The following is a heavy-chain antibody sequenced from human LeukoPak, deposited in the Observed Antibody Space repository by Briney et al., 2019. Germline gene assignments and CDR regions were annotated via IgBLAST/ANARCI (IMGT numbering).Heavy chain of an antibody. CDR2: IYYSGST. D-gene: IGHD4-23*01. V-gene: IGHV4-39*07. J-gene: IGHJ4*02. CDR3: ARRRLRWRLFDY. Sequence: SETLSLTCTVSGDSISSYYWGWIRQPPGKGLEWIGSIYYSGSTYYNPSLKSRVTISVDTSKNQFSLKLSSVTAADTAVYYCARRRLRWRLFDYWGQGTLVTVSS. CDR1: GDSISSYY.